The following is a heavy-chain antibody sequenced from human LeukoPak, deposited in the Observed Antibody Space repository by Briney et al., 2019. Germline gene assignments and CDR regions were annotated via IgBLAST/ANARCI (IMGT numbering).Heavy chain of an antibody. V-gene: IGHV3-30*04. D-gene: IGHD6-13*01. CDR3: ARGGSWYAFDY. CDR1: GFTFSSYA. J-gene: IGHJ4*02. CDR2: ISYDGSNK. Sequence: GGSLRLSCAASGFTFSSYAMHWVRQAPGKGLEWVAFISYDGSNKYYADSVKGRFTISRDNSKNTLYLQMNSLRAEDTAVYYSARGGSWYAFDYWGQGTLVTVSS.